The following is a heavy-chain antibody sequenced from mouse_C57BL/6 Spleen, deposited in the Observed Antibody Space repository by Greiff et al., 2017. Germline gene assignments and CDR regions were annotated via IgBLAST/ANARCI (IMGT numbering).Heavy chain of an antibody. J-gene: IGHJ4*01. V-gene: IGHV7-3*01. D-gene: IGHD1-1*01. CDR1: GFTFTDYY. CDR2: IRNKANGYTT. CDR3: ARSRFITTVLDY. Sequence: DVHLVESGGGLVQPGGSLSLSCAASGFTFTDYYMSWVRQPPGKALEWLGFIRNKANGYTTEYSASVKGRFTISRDNSQSILYLQMNALRAEDSATYYCARSRFITTVLDYWGQGTSVTVSS.